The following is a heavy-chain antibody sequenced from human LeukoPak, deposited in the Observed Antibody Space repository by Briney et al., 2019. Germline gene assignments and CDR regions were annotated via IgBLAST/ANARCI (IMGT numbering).Heavy chain of an antibody. CDR2: ISGSGGST. CDR3: AKDRDVVVPAAMGLDY. D-gene: IGHD2-2*01. Sequence: QAGGSLRLSCAASGFTFSSYAMSWVRQAPGKGLEWVSAISGSGGSTYYADSVKGRFTISRDNSKNTLYLQMNSLRAEDTAVYYCAKDRDVVVPAAMGLDYWGQGTLVTVSS. J-gene: IGHJ4*02. V-gene: IGHV3-23*01. CDR1: GFTFSSYA.